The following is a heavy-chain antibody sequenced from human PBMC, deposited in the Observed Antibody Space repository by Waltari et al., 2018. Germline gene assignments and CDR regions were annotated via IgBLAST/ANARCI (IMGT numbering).Heavy chain of an antibody. D-gene: IGHD6-13*01. V-gene: IGHV4-39*07. Sequence: QLQLQESGPGLVKPSETLSLTCTVSGGSISSSSYYWGWICQPPGRGLEWIGSIYYSGSTYYNPSLKSRVTISVDTSKNQFSLKLSSVTAADTAVYYCARGRIAAAAYNWFDPWGQGTLVTVSS. J-gene: IGHJ5*02. CDR3: ARGRIAAAAYNWFDP. CDR2: IYYSGST. CDR1: GGSISSSSYY.